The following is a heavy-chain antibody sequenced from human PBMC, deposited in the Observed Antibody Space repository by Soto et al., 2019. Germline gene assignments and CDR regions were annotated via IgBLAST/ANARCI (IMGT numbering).Heavy chain of an antibody. Sequence: PSETLSLTCTVSGGSISSYYWSWIRQPPGKGLEWIGYIYYSGSTNYNPSLKSRVTISVDTSKNQFSLKLSSVTAADTAVYYCATSGDYDFWSGYLNDYYGMDVWGQGTTVTVSS. CDR2: IYYSGST. CDR3: ATSGDYDFWSGYLNDYYGMDV. D-gene: IGHD3-3*01. V-gene: IGHV4-59*12. J-gene: IGHJ6*02. CDR1: GGSISSYY.